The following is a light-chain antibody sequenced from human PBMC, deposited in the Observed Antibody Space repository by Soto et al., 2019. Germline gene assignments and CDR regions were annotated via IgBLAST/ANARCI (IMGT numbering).Light chain of an antibody. Sequence: EIAMTQSPATLSVSPGERATLSCRASQSVNSNLAWYQQKPGQAPRLLIYGASTRATGIPARFSGSGSGTEFTVTISSLQSEDFAVYYCQQYNNWPQTFGGGTKVEIK. V-gene: IGKV3-15*01. J-gene: IGKJ4*01. CDR3: QQYNNWPQT. CDR1: QSVNSN. CDR2: GAS.